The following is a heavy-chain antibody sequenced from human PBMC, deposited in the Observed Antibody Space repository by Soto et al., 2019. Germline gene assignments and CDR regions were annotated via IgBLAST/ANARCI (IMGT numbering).Heavy chain of an antibody. V-gene: IGHV4-31*03. D-gene: IGHD3-16*01. Sequence: SETLSLTCTVSGGSISSGGYYWSWIRQHPGKGLEWIGYIYYSGSTYYNPSLKSRVTISVDTSKNQFSLKLSSVTAADTAVYYCAREGESSFGDVYYYYLAVWGKGTTVTVSS. CDR2: IYYSGST. CDR3: AREGESSFGDVYYYYLAV. CDR1: GGSISSGGYY. J-gene: IGHJ6*03.